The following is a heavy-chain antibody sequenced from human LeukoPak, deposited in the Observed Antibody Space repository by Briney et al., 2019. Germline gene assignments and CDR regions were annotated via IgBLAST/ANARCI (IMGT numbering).Heavy chain of an antibody. J-gene: IGHJ4*02. CDR2: IRYDGSNK. CDR3: AKGARIQLWLPFDY. Sequence: GGSLRLSCAASGFTFSSYGMHWVRQAPGKGLEWVAFIRYDGSNKYYADSVKGRFTISRDNSKNTLYLQMNSLRAEDTAVYYCAKGARIQLWLPFDYWGQGTLVTVSS. V-gene: IGHV3-30*02. CDR1: GFTFSSYG. D-gene: IGHD5-18*01.